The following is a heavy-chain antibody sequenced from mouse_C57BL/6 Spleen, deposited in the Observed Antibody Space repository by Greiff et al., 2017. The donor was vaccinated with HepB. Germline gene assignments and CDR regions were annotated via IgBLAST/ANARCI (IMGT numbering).Heavy chain of an antibody. J-gene: IGHJ2*01. Sequence: VQLQQSGAELVRPGSSVKLSCKASGYTFTSYWMHWVKQRPIQGLEWIGNIDPSDSETHYNKKFKDKATLTVDKSSSTAYMQLSSLTSEDSAVYYCASYCDYDGGGYFDYWGQGTTLTVSS. D-gene: IGHD2-4*01. CDR3: ASYCDYDGGGYFDY. CDR1: GYTFTSYW. CDR2: IDPSDSET. V-gene: IGHV1-52*01.